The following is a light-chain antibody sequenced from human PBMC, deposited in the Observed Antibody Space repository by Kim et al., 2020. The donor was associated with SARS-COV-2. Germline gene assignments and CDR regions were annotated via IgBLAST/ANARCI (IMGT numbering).Light chain of an antibody. V-gene: IGKV3-11*01. J-gene: IGKJ2*01. CDR1: QSVGTY. CDR2: DAS. Sequence: EIVLTQSPATLSLSPGDRATLSCRASQSVGTYLAWFKQKPGQAPSLFIYDASNRVTGIPPTFSGSGSGTDFTLTISSLEPEDFAVYYCQQRSNCPYPFGQGTKLEI. CDR3: QQRSNCPYP.